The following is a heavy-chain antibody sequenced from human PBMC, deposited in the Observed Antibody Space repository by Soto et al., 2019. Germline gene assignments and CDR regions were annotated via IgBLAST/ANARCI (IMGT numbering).Heavy chain of an antibody. D-gene: IGHD6-19*01. CDR3: ARESPSSVAGGY. J-gene: IGHJ4*02. CDR1: GGTFSSYA. CDR2: IIPIFGTA. Sequence: GGSVKVSCKAAGGTFSSYAISWVRQAPGQGLEWMGGIIPIFGTANYAQKFQGRVTITADESTSTAYMELSSLRSEDTAVYYCARESPSSVAGGYWGQGTLVTVSS. V-gene: IGHV1-69*13.